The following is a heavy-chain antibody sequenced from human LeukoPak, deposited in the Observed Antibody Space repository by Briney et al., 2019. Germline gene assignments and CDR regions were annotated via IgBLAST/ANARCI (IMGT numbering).Heavy chain of an antibody. CDR3: AKGDLGYASWFDP. CDR2: ISDEGNSR. J-gene: IGHJ5*02. Sequence: KAGGSLRLSCAASGFTFNNYAMHWVRQAPGKGLEWVAVISDEGNSRYYADSVKGRFTISRDNSKNTLYLQMNSLRAEDTAVYYCAKGDLGYASWFDPWGQGTLATVSS. D-gene: IGHD1-1*01. CDR1: GFTFNNYA. V-gene: IGHV3-30*18.